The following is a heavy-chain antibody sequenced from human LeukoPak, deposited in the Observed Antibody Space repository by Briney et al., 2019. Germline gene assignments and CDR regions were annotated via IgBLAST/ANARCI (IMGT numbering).Heavy chain of an antibody. V-gene: IGHV1-3*01. J-gene: IGHJ4*02. CDR2: INAGNGNT. Sequence: GASVKVSCKASGYTFTGYYMHWVRQAPGQRLEWMGWINAGNGNTKYSQKFQGRVTITRDTSASTAYMELSSLRSEDTAVYYCATLYGDYTNIDYWGQGTLVTVSS. CDR1: GYTFTGYY. D-gene: IGHD4-17*01. CDR3: ATLYGDYTNIDY.